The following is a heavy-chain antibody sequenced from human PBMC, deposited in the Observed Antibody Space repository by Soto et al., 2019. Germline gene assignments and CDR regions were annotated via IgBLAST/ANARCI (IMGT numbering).Heavy chain of an antibody. CDR1: GFTFTSCG. D-gene: IGHD3-3*01. J-gene: IGHJ4*02. CDR2: LSYDGSKK. V-gene: IGHV3-30*18. Sequence: GGSLRLSCAASGFTFTSCGMHWVRQAPGKGLEWVAVLSYDGSKKYYADSVKGRFTISRDNSKNTLYLQMNSLRVEDTAVYYCAKGEPITLLGLVPGGLDYWGQGTLVTVSS. CDR3: AKGEPITLLGLVPGGLDY.